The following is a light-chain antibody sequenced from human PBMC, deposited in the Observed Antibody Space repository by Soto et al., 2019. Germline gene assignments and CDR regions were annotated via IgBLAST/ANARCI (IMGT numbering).Light chain of an antibody. CDR1: PSVTNF. Sequence: EIVLTQSPATLSLSPGERATLSCRASPSVTNFLAWYRQKPGQAPRLLIYGASSRATGIPDRFSGTVSGTDFTLTISRLEPEDFAVYYCQQYGSSGTFGQGTKVDIK. CDR3: QQYGSSGT. V-gene: IGKV3-20*01. CDR2: GAS. J-gene: IGKJ1*01.